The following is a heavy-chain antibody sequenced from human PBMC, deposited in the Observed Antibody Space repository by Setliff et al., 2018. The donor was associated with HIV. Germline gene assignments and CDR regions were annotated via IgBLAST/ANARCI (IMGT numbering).Heavy chain of an antibody. D-gene: IGHD1-1*01. CDR2: INPNSGGT. CDR1: GYTFTGYY. Sequence: ASVKVSCKASGYTFTGYYMHWVRQAPGQGLEWMGWINPNSGGTNYAQKFQGRVTMTRDTSISTAYMELSRLRSDDTAVYYCARGEYARRTNFDYWGQGTLVTVTS. J-gene: IGHJ4*02. CDR3: ARGEYARRTNFDY. V-gene: IGHV1-2*02.